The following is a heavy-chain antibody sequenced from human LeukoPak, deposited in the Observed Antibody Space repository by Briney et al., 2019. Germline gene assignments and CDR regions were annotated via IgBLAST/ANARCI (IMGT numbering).Heavy chain of an antibody. V-gene: IGHV4-59*06. Sequence: SETLSLTCTVSGGSISSYYWSWIRQPAGKGLEWIGYIYYSGSTYYNPSLKSRVTISVDTSKNQFSLKLSSVTAADTAVYYCARGQDSSGWYFDYWGQGTLVTVSS. J-gene: IGHJ4*02. CDR2: IYYSGST. D-gene: IGHD6-19*01. CDR3: ARGQDSSGWYFDY. CDR1: GGSISSYY.